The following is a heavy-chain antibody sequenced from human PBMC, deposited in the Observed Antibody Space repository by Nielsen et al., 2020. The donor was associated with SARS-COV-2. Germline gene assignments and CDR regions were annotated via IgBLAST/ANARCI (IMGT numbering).Heavy chain of an antibody. CDR3: ARDRSPRIWFGELSSSPHYYGMDV. J-gene: IGHJ6*02. CDR2: ISSSSSTI. Sequence: WIRQPPGKGLEGVSYISSSSSTIYYADSVKGRFTISRDNAKNSLYLQMNSLRDEDTAVYYCARDRSPRIWFGELSSSPHYYGMDVWGQGTTVTVSS. V-gene: IGHV3-48*02. D-gene: IGHD3-10*01.